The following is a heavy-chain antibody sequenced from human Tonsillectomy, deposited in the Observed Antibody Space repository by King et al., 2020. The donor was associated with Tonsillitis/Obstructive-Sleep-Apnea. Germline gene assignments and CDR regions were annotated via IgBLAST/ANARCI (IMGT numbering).Heavy chain of an antibody. J-gene: IGHJ5*02. Sequence: QLQESGPGLVKPSETLSLTCTVSGGSVSRGIYYWTWIRQSPGNGLEWIGNMYSSGSPHYNPSLKSRVTLSLDTSQNQFSLNLTSVTAADTAVYYCTRAMGDCSSTSCRGGENWFDPWGQGTLVTVSS. CDR2: MYSSGSP. CDR1: GGSVSRGIYY. CDR3: TRAMGDCSSTSCRGGENWFDP. D-gene: IGHD2-2*01. V-gene: IGHV4-61*01.